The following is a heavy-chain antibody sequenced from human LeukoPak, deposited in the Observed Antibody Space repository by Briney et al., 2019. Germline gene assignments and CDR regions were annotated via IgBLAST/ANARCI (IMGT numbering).Heavy chain of an antibody. V-gene: IGHV1-3*01. CDR3: ARTTAMVTIFDY. Sequence: ASVKVSCTASGYTFTTYAMHWVRQAPGQRLEWMGWINAGNGNTKYSQKFQGRVTITRDTSASTAYMELSSLRSEDTAVYYCARTTAMVTIFDYWGQGTLVTVSS. J-gene: IGHJ4*02. CDR2: INAGNGNT. CDR1: GYTFTTYA. D-gene: IGHD5-18*01.